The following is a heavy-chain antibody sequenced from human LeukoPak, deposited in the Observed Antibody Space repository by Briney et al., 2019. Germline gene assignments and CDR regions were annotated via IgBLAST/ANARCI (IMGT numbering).Heavy chain of an antibody. CDR1: GFTFSSYG. Sequence: GGSLRLSCAASGFTFSSYGMHWVRQAPGKGLEWVAFIRYDGSNKYYADSVKGRFTISRDNSKNTLYLQMNSLRAEDTAVYYCARDEGFGELCRFDYWGQGTLVTVSS. CDR3: ARDEGFGELCRFDY. V-gene: IGHV3-30*02. CDR2: IRYDGSNK. D-gene: IGHD3-10*01. J-gene: IGHJ4*02.